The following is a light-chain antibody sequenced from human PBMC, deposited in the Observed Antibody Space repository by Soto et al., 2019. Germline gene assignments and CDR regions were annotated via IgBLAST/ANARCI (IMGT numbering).Light chain of an antibody. CDR2: KAS. V-gene: IGKV1-5*03. J-gene: IGKJ1*01. CDR3: QQYRAYSWT. Sequence: DIQMTQSPSTLSQFVGDRVTITCRASERISTWLAWYQQKPGKAPKLMIYKASTLESGVPSRFSGSGSGADFTLTISGLQPEDVAIYYWQQYRAYSWTFGQGTKVEI. CDR1: ERISTW.